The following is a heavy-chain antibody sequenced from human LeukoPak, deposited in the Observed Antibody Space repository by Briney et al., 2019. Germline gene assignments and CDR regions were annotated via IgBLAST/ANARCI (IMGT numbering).Heavy chain of an antibody. J-gene: IGHJ4*02. Sequence: GASVKVSCKASGYTFTGYYMHWVRQAPGQGLEWMGWINPNSGGTNYAQKFQGRVAMTRDTSISTAYMELSRLRSDDTAVYYCARGKGSGSYYNDYWGQGTLVTVSS. V-gene: IGHV1-2*02. D-gene: IGHD3-10*01. CDR3: ARGKGSGSYYNDY. CDR2: INPNSGGT. CDR1: GYTFTGYY.